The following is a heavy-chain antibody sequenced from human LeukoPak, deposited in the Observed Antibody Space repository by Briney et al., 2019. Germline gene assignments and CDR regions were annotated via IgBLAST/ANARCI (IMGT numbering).Heavy chain of an antibody. CDR2: IYHSGST. V-gene: IGHV4-61*08. CDR3: ARGRPGIIAAAGTFDY. D-gene: IGHD6-13*01. J-gene: IGHJ4*02. CDR1: GGSISSGGYY. Sequence: SETVSLTCTVSGGSISSGGYYWSWIRQPPGKGLEWIGYIYHSGSTYYNPSLKSRVTISVDTSKNQFSLKLSSVTAADTAVYYCARGRPGIIAAAGTFDYWGQGTLVTVSS.